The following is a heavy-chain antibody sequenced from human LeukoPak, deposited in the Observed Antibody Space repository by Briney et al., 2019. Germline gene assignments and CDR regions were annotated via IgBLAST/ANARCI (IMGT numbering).Heavy chain of an antibody. Sequence: PSQTLSLTCAVYGGSFSGYYWSWIRQPPGKGLEWIGEINHSGSTNYNPSLKSRVTISVDTSKNQFSLKLSSVTAADTAVYYCARWLQLGSPDYWGQGTLVTVSS. CDR2: INHSGST. CDR3: ARWLQLGSPDY. J-gene: IGHJ4*02. D-gene: IGHD5-24*01. V-gene: IGHV4-34*01. CDR1: GGSFSGYY.